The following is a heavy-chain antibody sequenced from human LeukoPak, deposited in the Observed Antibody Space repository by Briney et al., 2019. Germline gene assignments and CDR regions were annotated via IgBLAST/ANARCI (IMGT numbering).Heavy chain of an antibody. CDR3: AKDPAYYYDSSGYYPFDY. CDR2: ISGSGGST. D-gene: IGHD3-22*01. CDR1: GFTFSSYA. Sequence: GGSLRPSCAASGFTFSSYAMSWVRQAPGKGLEWVSAISGSGGSTYYADSVKGRFTISRDNSKNTLYLQMNSLRAEDTAVYYCAKDPAYYYDSSGYYPFDYWGQGTLVTVSS. J-gene: IGHJ4*02. V-gene: IGHV3-23*01.